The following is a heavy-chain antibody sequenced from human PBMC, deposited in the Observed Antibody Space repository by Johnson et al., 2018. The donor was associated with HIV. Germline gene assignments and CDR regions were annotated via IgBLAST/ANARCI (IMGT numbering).Heavy chain of an antibody. V-gene: IGHV3-15*02. D-gene: IGHD1-1*01. CDR2: IKSETDGGTT. J-gene: IGHJ3*02. CDR3: AGGTTGTTRENAFDI. CDR1: GFTFSNAW. Sequence: GQLVESGGALVKPGGSLRLSCVASGFTFSNAWLSWVRQAAGEGLEWVGRIKSETDGGTTDYAAPVKGRFTISRDNAKKTPYLQMNSLTVEDTAVYYCAGGTTGTTRENAFDIWGQGTMVTISS.